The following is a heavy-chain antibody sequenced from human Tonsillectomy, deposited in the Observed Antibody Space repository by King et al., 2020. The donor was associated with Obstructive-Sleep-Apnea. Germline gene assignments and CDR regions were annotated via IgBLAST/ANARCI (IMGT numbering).Heavy chain of an antibody. CDR3: AREDCSGGSCLPGY. CDR2: ISYDGSNK. V-gene: IGHV3-30*04. CDR1: GFTFSSYA. J-gene: IGHJ4*02. D-gene: IGHD2-15*01. Sequence: VQLVESGGGVVQPGRSLRLSCAASGFTFSSYAMHWVRQAPGKGLEWVAVISYDGSNKYYADSVKGRFTISRDNSKNTLYLQMNSLRAEDTAVYYCAREDCSGGSCLPGYWGQGTLVTVSS.